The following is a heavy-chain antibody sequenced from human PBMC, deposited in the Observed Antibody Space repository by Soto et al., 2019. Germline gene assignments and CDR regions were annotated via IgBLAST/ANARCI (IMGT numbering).Heavy chain of an antibody. CDR2: ISSSSSTI. D-gene: IGHD2-15*01. CDR1: GFTFSSYS. V-gene: IGHV3-48*01. Sequence: EVQLVESGGGLVQPGGSLRLSCAASGFTFSSYSMNWVRQAPGKGLEWVSYISSSSSTIYYADSVKGRFTISRDNAXXSLYLQMNSLRAEDTAVYYCAGGGGCSGGSCNFDYWGQGTLVTVSS. CDR3: AGGGGCSGGSCNFDY. J-gene: IGHJ4*02.